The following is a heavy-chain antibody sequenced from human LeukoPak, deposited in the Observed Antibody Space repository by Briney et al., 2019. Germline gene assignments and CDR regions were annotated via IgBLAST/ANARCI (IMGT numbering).Heavy chain of an antibody. V-gene: IGHV1-24*01. Sequence: ASVKVSCKLSGHSPAGLSMHWVRQAPGEGLEWMGGFDPEDGETIYAQKLQGRLTMTEDTSTDTAYMELSSLRSEDTAIYYCATSLFPYSANEDSWGQGTLVTVSS. CDR2: FDPEDGET. J-gene: IGHJ4*02. CDR3: ATSLFPYSANEDS. CDR1: GHSPAGLS. D-gene: IGHD5-12*01.